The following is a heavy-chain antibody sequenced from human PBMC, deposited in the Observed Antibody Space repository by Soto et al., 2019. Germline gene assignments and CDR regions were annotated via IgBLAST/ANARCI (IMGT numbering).Heavy chain of an antibody. Sequence: PGGSLRLSCAASGFTFSSYGMHWVRQAPGKGLEWVAVISYDGSNKYYADSVKGRFTISRDNSKNTLYLQMNSLRAEDTAVYYCAKALRRPILRAPIVSEYLQRWGKRTLVRVSS. D-gene: IGHD2-21*01. J-gene: IGHJ1*01. CDR2: ISYDGSNK. CDR1: GFTFSSYG. CDR3: AKALRRPILRAPIVSEYLQR. V-gene: IGHV3-30*18.